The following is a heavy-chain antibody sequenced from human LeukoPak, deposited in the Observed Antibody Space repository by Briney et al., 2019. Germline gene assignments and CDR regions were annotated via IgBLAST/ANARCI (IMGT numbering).Heavy chain of an antibody. Sequence: SVKVSCKASGGTFSSYAISWVRQAPGQGLEWMGGIIPIFGTANYAQKFQGRVTITTDESTSTAYMELSSLRSEDTAVYYCARGSPLRFLEWLSPRPFDPWGQGTLVTVSS. V-gene: IGHV1-69*05. CDR3: ARGSPLRFLEWLSPRPFDP. J-gene: IGHJ5*02. CDR1: GGTFSSYA. CDR2: IIPIFGTA. D-gene: IGHD3-3*01.